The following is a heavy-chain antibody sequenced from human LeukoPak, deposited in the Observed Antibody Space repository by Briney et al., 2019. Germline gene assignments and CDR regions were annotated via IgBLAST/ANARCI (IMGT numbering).Heavy chain of an antibody. CDR1: GFTFSDHY. D-gene: IGHD6-19*01. V-gene: IGHV3-72*01. J-gene: IGHJ4*02. Sequence: GGSLRLSCAASGFTFSDHYIDWVRQAPGQGLEWVGRTRNKTKSYTTEYAASVKGRFSISRDDSGTSLYLQMNSLKTENAAVYYCARVNVAWGWWGQGTLVTVSS. CDR3: ARVNVAWGW. CDR2: TRNKTKSYTT.